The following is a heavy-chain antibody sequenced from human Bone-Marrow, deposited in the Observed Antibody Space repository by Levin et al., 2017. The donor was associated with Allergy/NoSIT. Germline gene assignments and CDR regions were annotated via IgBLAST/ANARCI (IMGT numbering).Heavy chain of an antibody. CDR1: GFNFDSYS. Sequence: LSLTCAASGFNFDSYSMNWVRQAPGKGLEWVSSISGSSGYIHYADSLRGRFTVSRDNAKNSLFLQISGLTAEDTAVYYCARNADDDYGDFSPLYYWGQGTLVTVSS. J-gene: IGHJ4*02. CDR3: ARNADDDYGDFSPLYY. CDR2: ISGSSGYI. D-gene: IGHD4-17*01. V-gene: IGHV3-21*06.